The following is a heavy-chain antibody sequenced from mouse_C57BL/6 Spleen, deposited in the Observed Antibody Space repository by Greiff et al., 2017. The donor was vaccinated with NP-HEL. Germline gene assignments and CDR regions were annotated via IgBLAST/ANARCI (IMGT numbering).Heavy chain of an antibody. CDR2: IWSDGST. Sequence: VKLVESGPGLVAPSQSLSITCTVSGFSLTSYGVHWVRQPPGKGLEWLVVIWSDGSTTYNSALKSKLSISKDNSKSQVFLNMNSLQTDDTAMYYCARVGYYGSSYWYFDVWGTGTTVTVSS. CDR3: ARVGYYGSSYWYFDV. V-gene: IGHV2-6*03. CDR1: GFSLTSYG. J-gene: IGHJ1*03. D-gene: IGHD1-1*01.